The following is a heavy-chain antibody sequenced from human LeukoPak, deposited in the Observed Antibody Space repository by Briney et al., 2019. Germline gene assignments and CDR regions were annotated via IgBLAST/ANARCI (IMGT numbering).Heavy chain of an antibody. CDR3: ARVDTAMVSPSTFFDY. Sequence: SETLSLTCAVSGGSFSGHYWNWIRQPPGRGLEWIGEINHGGSTNYNPSLKSRVTISVDTSKNQFSLKLSSVTAADTAVYYCARVDTAMVSPSTFFDYWGQGTLVTVSS. CDR2: INHGGST. D-gene: IGHD5-18*01. J-gene: IGHJ4*02. V-gene: IGHV4-34*01. CDR1: GGSFSGHY.